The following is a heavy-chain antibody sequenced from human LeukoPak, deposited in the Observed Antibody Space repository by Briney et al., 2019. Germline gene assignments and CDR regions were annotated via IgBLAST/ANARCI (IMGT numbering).Heavy chain of an antibody. J-gene: IGHJ4*02. D-gene: IGHD3-22*01. V-gene: IGHV3-23*01. Sequence: PGGSLRLSCVTSGFTFSRHSMSWVRLAPGKGLEWVSAIGGSDGTTYYVDSVRGRFTISRDNSKDTLYLQMNSLRAEDTAVYYCAKRDGSGSYPYYFDSWGQGTLVTVSS. CDR2: IGGSDGTT. CDR1: GFTFSRHS. CDR3: AKRDGSGSYPYYFDS.